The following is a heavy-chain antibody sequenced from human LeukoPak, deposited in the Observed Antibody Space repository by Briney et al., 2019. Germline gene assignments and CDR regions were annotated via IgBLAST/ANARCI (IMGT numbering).Heavy chain of an antibody. J-gene: IGHJ3*02. V-gene: IGHV4-4*07. Sequence: SETLSLTCSVSGASISSYYWSWIRQPAGKGLECIGRIYISGGTNCNPSLKSRVTMSVDTSKNQFSLKLRSVTAADTAVYYCAADGGLDSFDIWGQWTMVTVSS. CDR1: GASISSYY. D-gene: IGHD3-10*01. CDR3: AADGGLDSFDI. CDR2: IYISGGT.